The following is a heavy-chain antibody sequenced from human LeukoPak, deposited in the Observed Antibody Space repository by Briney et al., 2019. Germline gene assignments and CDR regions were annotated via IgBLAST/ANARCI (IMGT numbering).Heavy chain of an antibody. CDR3: ARRSSGYYYGRYLDY. CDR2: IYPGDSNT. Sequence: GESLKISCKGSGYSFTSYWIGWVRQMPGKGLEWMGIIYPGDSNTRYSPSFQGQVTISADKSISTAYLQWSSLKASDTAMYYCARRSSGYYYGRYLDYWGQGTLVTVSS. CDR1: GYSFTSYW. V-gene: IGHV5-51*01. D-gene: IGHD3-22*01. J-gene: IGHJ4*02.